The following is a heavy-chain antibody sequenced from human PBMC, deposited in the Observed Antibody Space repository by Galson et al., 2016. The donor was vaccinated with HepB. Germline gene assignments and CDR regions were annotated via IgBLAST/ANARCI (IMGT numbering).Heavy chain of an antibody. V-gene: IGHV3-53*01. CDR3: AGGLYSSGWPKGDF. J-gene: IGHJ4*02. Sequence: SLRLSCAASGFTVSRNYMGWVRQAPGKGLEWVSFVYDSDYPYYADSVRGRFTISEDHSKNTVYLQMNSLRVEDTAVYYCAGGLYSSGWPKGDFWGQGSLVTVSP. D-gene: IGHD6-19*01. CDR1: GFTVSRNY. CDR2: VYDSDYP.